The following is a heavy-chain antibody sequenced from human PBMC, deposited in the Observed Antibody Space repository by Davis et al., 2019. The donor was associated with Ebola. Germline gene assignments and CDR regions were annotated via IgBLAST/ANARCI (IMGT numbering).Heavy chain of an antibody. CDR2: IYYSGST. Sequence: SETLSLTCTVSGGSISSYYWSWIRQPPGKGLEWIGYIYYSGSTNYNPSLKSRVTISVDTSKNQFSLKLSSVTAADTAVYYCARLGSSSSEVGYSSSWYLDYWGQGTLVTVSS. CDR3: ARLGSSSSEVGYSSSWYLDY. V-gene: IGHV4-59*08. CDR1: GGSISSYY. J-gene: IGHJ4*02. D-gene: IGHD6-13*01.